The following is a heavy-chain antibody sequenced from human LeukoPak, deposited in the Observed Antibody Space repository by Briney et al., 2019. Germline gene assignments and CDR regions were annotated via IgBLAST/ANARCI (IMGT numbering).Heavy chain of an antibody. CDR3: GRRSSGYSGSSNYYYIDV. CDR1: GGSFSNYY. CDR2: INHSGST. V-gene: IGHV4-34*01. J-gene: IGHJ6*03. D-gene: IGHD3-22*01. Sequence: SETLSLTCAVYGGSFSNYYWSWIRQPPGKGLEWIGEINHSGSTNYHPSLESRVSISVDTSKNQFSLKVSSVTAADTSVYYCGRRSSGYSGSSNYYYIDVWGSGTTVTVSS.